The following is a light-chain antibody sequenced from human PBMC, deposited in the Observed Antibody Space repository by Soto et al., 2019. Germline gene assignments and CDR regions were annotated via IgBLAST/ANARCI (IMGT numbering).Light chain of an antibody. V-gene: IGKV1-5*03. CDR1: QSISSW. Sequence: IRITPPPSTVSAAVGDGVTIACPASQSISSWLAWYQQKPGKAPNLLIYKASTLESGVPSRFSGSGSGTEFTLTISSVQPDDFATYYCQQYKSYPLTFGGGTKVDIK. CDR2: KAS. CDR3: QQYKSYPLT. J-gene: IGKJ4*01.